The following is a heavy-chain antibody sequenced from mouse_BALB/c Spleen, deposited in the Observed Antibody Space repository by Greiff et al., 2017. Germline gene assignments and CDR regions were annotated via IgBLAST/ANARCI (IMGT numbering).Heavy chain of an antibody. J-gene: IGHJ2*01. V-gene: IGHV7-3*02. D-gene: IGHD2-3*01. CDR1: GFTFTDYY. CDR2: IRNKANGYTT. Sequence: EVKLVESGGGLVQPGGSLRLSCATSGFTFTDYYMSWVRQPPGKALEWLGFIRNKANGYTTEYSASVKGRFTISRDNSQSILYLQMNTLRAEDSATYYCARAYDPYYFDYWGQGTTLTVSS. CDR3: ARAYDPYYFDY.